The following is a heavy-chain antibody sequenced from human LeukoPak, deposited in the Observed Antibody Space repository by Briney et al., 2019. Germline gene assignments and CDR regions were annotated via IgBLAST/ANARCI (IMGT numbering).Heavy chain of an antibody. CDR3: AREGYSYGFDY. J-gene: IGHJ4*02. D-gene: IGHD5-18*01. CDR1: GGSISSGSYY. Sequence: SQTLSLTCTVSGGSISSGSYYWSWLRQPAGKGLEWIGRIYTSGSTNYNPSLKSRVTISVDTSKNHFSLKLSSVTAADTAVYYCAREGYSYGFDYWGQGTLVTVSS. CDR2: IYTSGST. V-gene: IGHV4-61*02.